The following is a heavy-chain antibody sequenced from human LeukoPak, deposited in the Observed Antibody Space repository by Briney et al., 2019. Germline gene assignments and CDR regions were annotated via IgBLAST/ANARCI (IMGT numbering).Heavy chain of an antibody. J-gene: IGHJ4*02. V-gene: IGHV1-2*02. Sequence: ASVKVSCKASGYTFTGYYMHWVRQAPGQGLERMGWINPNSGGTNYAQKFQGRVTMTRDTSISTAYMELSRLRSDDTAVYYCALLGEYDFWSGYPFDYWGQGTLVTVSS. CDR1: GYTFTGYY. CDR3: ALLGEYDFWSGYPFDY. CDR2: INPNSGGT. D-gene: IGHD3-3*01.